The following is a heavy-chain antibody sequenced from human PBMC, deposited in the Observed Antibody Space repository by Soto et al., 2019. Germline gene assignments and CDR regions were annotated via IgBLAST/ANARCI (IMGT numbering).Heavy chain of an antibody. V-gene: IGHV1-2*06. CDR1: GYTFTDNQ. D-gene: IGHD3-16*01. CDR2: IDPGSGDT. CDR3: ARRHLLDYIRWSLDP. J-gene: IGHJ5*02. Sequence: QAQLVQSGPEVKKPGTSVKISCKASGYTFTDNQIHWLRRAPGQRPEWMGRIDPGSGDTSFAQTSRGRVTMTRDTSTETVFMELTGLTSDDKAISYCARRHLLDYIRWSLDPWGQGTLVTVSS.